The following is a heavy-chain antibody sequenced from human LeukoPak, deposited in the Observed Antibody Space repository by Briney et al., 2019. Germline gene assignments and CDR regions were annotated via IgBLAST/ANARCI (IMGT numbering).Heavy chain of an antibody. CDR2: INPNSGGT. CDR3: ARDKSSGWPDAFDI. CDR1: GCTFTGYY. J-gene: IGHJ3*02. Sequence: ASVKVSCKASGCTFTGYYMHWVRQAPGQGLEWMGWINPNSGGTNYAQKFQGRVTMTRDTSISTAYMELSRLRSDDTAVYYCARDKSSGWPDAFDIWGQGTMVTVSS. V-gene: IGHV1-2*02. D-gene: IGHD6-19*01.